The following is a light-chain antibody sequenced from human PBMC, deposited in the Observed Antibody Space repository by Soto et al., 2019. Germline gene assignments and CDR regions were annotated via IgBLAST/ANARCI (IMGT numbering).Light chain of an antibody. CDR3: QQANSFPLS. CDR1: ESVGNW. V-gene: IGKV1D-12*01. CDR2: AAT. J-gene: IGKJ4*01. Sequence: DIQMTQSTSSLSASVGDRITITCRAHESVGNWLAWYQQKPGKAPKLLIYAATTLQSGVPSRFSGSRSGTVFSLTVSSLQPEDFATYYCQQANSFPLSFGGGTKVDIK.